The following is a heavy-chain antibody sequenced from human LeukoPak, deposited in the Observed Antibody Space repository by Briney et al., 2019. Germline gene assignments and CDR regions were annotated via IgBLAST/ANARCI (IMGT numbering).Heavy chain of an antibody. Sequence: SETLSLTCVVSGDSISSSSYYWGWIRQSPVKGLEWIGYIYYSGSTNYNPSLKSRVTISVDTSNNQFSLRLSSVTAADTAVYYCARHETSSSWTSSFDYWGQGTLVTVSS. CDR2: IYYSGST. CDR1: GDSISSSSYY. CDR3: ARHETSSSWTSSFDY. J-gene: IGHJ4*02. V-gene: IGHV4-61*05. D-gene: IGHD6-13*01.